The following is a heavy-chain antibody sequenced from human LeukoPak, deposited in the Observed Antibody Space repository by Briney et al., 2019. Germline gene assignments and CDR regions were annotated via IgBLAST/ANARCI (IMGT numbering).Heavy chain of an antibody. V-gene: IGHV1-69*05. CDR2: IIPIFGTA. CDR1: GGTFSSYA. J-gene: IGHJ3*02. CDR3: ASDDYGDYGPDAFDI. Sequence: ASVKVSFKASGGTFSSYAISWVRQAPGQGLEWMGGIIPIFGTANYAQKFQGRVTITTDESTSTAYMELSSLRSEDTAVYYCASDDYGDYGPDAFDIWGQGTMVTVSS. D-gene: IGHD4-17*01.